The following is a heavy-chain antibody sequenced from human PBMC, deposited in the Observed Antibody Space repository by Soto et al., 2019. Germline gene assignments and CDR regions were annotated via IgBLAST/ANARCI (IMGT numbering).Heavy chain of an antibody. D-gene: IGHD6-13*01. CDR2: ISSSSSYI. Sequence: GGSLRLSCAASGFTFSSYSMNWVRQAPGKGLEWVSSISSSSSYIYYADSVKGRFTISRDNAKNSLYLQMNSLRAEDTAVYYCASPINLIAAAGSWYFDYWGQGTLVTVSS. V-gene: IGHV3-21*01. CDR3: ASPINLIAAAGSWYFDY. J-gene: IGHJ4*02. CDR1: GFTFSSYS.